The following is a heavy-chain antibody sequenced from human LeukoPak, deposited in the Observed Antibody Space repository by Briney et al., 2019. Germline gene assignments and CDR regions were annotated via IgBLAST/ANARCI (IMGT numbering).Heavy chain of an antibody. J-gene: IGHJ1*01. D-gene: IGHD6-19*01. CDR2: IIPIFGTA. V-gene: IGHV1-69*13. Sequence: SVKVSCKASGGTFSSYAISWVRQAPGQGLEWMGGIIPIFGTANYAQKFQGRVTITADESTSTAYMELSSLRSEDTAVYYCARDKQGALIAVAGAEYFQHWGQGALVTVSS. CDR1: GGTFSSYA. CDR3: ARDKQGALIAVAGAEYFQH.